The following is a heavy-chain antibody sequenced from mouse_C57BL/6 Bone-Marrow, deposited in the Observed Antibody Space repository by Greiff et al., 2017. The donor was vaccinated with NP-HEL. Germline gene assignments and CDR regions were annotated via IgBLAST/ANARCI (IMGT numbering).Heavy chain of an antibody. J-gene: IGHJ2*01. V-gene: IGHV1-19*01. CDR3: AEGEPDY. CDR2: INPYNGGT. CDR1: GYTFTDYY. Sequence: VQLKESGPVLVKPGASVKMSCKASGYTFTDYYMNWVKQSHGKSLEWIGVINPYNGGTSYNQKFKGKATLTVDKSSSTAYMELNSLTSEDSAVYYCAEGEPDYWGQGTTLTVSS.